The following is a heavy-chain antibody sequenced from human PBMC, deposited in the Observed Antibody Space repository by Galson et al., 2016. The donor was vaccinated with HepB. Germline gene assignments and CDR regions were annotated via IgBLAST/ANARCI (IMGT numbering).Heavy chain of an antibody. CDR1: GFTLSSAA. J-gene: IGHJ3*02. D-gene: IGHD1-26*01. CDR2: IYYSGST. V-gene: IGHV4-30-4*08. Sequence: LRLSCAASGFTLSSAAMSWVRPAPGKGLEWIGYIYYSGSTYYNPSLKSRVTISEDTSKNQFSLTLTSVTAADTAVYYCARESDVEHENAFDIWGQGTMVTVSS. CDR3: ARESDVEHENAFDI.